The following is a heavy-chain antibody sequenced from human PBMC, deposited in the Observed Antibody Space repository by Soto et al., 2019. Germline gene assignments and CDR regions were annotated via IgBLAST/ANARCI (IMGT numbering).Heavy chain of an antibody. CDR3: AKDRPMATNYHDAFDI. V-gene: IGHV3-9*01. J-gene: IGHJ3*02. Sequence: GGSLRLSCAASGFIFDDYAMHWVRQVPGKGLEWVSAISWNSGTIAYADSVKGRFTISRDNAKNSLYLQMNSLRAEDTAVYYCAKDRPMATNYHDAFDIWGQGTMVTVSS. D-gene: IGHD5-18*01. CDR2: ISWNSGTI. CDR1: GFIFDDYA.